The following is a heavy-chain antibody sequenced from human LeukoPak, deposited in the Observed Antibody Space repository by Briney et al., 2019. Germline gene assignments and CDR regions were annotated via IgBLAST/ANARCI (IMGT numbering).Heavy chain of an antibody. D-gene: IGHD3-3*01. CDR2: IYYSGST. J-gene: IGHJ4*02. CDR1: GGSISSYY. CDR3: ARVISGFWSGHDDY. V-gene: IGHV4-59*12. Sequence: PSETLSLTCTVSGGSISSYYWSWIRQPPGKGLEWIGSIYYSGSTYYNPSLKSRVTISVDTSKNQFSLKLSSVTAADTAVYYCARVISGFWSGHDDYWDQGTLVTVSS.